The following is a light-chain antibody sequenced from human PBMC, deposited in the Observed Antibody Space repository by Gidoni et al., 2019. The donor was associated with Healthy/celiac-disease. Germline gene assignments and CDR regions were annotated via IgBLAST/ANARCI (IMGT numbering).Light chain of an antibody. Sequence: AIQITQSPSSLSASVGDRVTITCRASQGIRNDLGWYQQKPGKAPKLLIYAASSLQSGVPSRFSGSGAGTDFTLTISSLQPEDFATYYCLQDYNYPWTFGQGTKVEIK. CDR1: QGIRND. CDR2: AAS. CDR3: LQDYNYPWT. V-gene: IGKV1-6*01. J-gene: IGKJ1*01.